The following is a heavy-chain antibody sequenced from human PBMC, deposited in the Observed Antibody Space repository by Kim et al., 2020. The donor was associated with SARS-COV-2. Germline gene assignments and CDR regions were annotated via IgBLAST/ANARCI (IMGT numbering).Heavy chain of an antibody. CDR2: IKQDGSDK. Sequence: GGSLRLSCAASGYTFSSSWMAWVRQAPGKGLEWVANIKQDGSDKYYVDSVKGRFTISRDNGKNSLYLQMSSLRVEDTAVYYCVRDWWASIDYWGQGTLVTVSS. CDR1: GYTFSSSW. D-gene: IGHD2-8*02. CDR3: VRDWWASIDY. V-gene: IGHV3-7*03. J-gene: IGHJ4*02.